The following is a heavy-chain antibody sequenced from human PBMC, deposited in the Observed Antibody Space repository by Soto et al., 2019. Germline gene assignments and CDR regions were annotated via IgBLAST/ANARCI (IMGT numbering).Heavy chain of an antibody. J-gene: IGHJ6*02. CDR2: IRSKANSYAT. CDR1: GFSVSGSA. D-gene: IGHD6-13*01. CDR3: TRHLFVDSSRSYYGMDV. V-gene: IGHV3-73*01. Sequence: PGGSLRLSCAACGFSVSGSAMHWVCQACGKGLECGGRIRSKANSYATAYAASVKGSFTISRDDSKNTAYLQMNSLKTEDTAVYYCTRHLFVDSSRSYYGMDVWGQGTTVTVSS.